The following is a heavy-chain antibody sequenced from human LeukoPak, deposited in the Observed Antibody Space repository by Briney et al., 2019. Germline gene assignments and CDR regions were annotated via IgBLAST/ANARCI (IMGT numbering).Heavy chain of an antibody. CDR2: IYTSGST. CDR1: GGSISGYF. J-gene: IGHJ3*02. CDR3: ARALKYDYDDLDAYDI. V-gene: IGHV4-4*07. Sequence: SETLPLTCTVSGGSISGYFWGWIRQPAGKGLEWIGHIYTSGSTIYNPSLKSRVTMSVDTSKNQFSLKLTSVTAADTAVYYCARALKYDYDDLDAYDIWGQGTMVTVSS. D-gene: IGHD4-17*01.